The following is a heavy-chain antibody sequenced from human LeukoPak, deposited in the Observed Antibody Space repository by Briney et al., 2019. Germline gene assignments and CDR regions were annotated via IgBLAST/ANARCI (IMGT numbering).Heavy chain of an antibody. D-gene: IGHD3-16*02. Sequence: SETLSLTCAVYGGSFSGYYWSWIRQPPGKGLEWIGEINHSGSTNYNPSLKSRVTISVDTSKNQFSLKLSSVTAADTAVYYCARAFGGVIVIQRNNWFDPWGQGTLVTVSS. V-gene: IGHV4-34*01. CDR1: GGSFSGYY. J-gene: IGHJ5*02. CDR3: ARAFGGVIVIQRNNWFDP. CDR2: INHSGST.